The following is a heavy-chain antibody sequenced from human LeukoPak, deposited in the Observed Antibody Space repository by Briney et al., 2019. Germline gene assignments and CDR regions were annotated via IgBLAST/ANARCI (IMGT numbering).Heavy chain of an antibody. CDR2: ISAYNGNT. Sequence: ASVKVSCKASGYTFTSCGISWVRQAPGQGLEWMGWISAYNGNTNYAQKLQGRVTMTTDTSTSTAYMELRSLRSDDTAVYYCARHSFIAAADNFDYWGQGTLVTVSS. V-gene: IGHV1-18*01. CDR3: ARHSFIAAADNFDY. CDR1: GYTFTSCG. J-gene: IGHJ4*02. D-gene: IGHD6-13*01.